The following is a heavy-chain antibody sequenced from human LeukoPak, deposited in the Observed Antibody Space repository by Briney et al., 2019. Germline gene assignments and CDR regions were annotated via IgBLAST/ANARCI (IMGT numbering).Heavy chain of an antibody. D-gene: IGHD5-18*01. CDR2: IYSGGDT. CDR3: ARSRRGYSYILDY. Sequence: GGSLRLSCAVSGFIVSSHYMSWVRQAPGKGLEWVSVIYSGGDTYYEDSVKGRFTISRDGSRNTLYLQMNSLRAEDTAVYYCARSRRGYSYILDYWGQGTLVTVSS. CDR1: GFIVSSHY. V-gene: IGHV3-53*01. J-gene: IGHJ4*02.